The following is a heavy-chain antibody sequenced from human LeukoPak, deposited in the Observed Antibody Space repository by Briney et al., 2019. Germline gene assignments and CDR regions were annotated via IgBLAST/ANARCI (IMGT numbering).Heavy chain of an antibody. V-gene: IGHV3-21*01. CDR3: ARGAHYGSGSHFDY. D-gene: IGHD3-10*01. Sequence: PGGSLRLSCAASGFTFSSYSMNWVRQAPGKGLEWVSSISSSNSYIYYADSVKGRFTISRDNAKNSLYLQMNSLRAEDTAVYYCARGAHYGSGSHFDYWGQGTLVTVSS. CDR1: GFTFSSYS. CDR2: ISSSNSYI. J-gene: IGHJ4*02.